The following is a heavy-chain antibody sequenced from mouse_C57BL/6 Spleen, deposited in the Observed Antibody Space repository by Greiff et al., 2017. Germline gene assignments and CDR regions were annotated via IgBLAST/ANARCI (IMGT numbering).Heavy chain of an antibody. J-gene: IGHJ4*01. CDR3: ALLTCDAMDY. CDR2: IYPGDGAT. Sequence: QVQLQQSGPELVKPGASVKISCKASGYAFSSSWMNWVKQRPGKGLEWIGRIYPGDGATNYNGQLTGKATLTADTSSSTAYMQRSSLTSEDSSVYCWALLTCDAMDYWGQGTSVTVSA. V-gene: IGHV1-82*01. CDR1: GYAFSSSW. D-gene: IGHD4-1*01.